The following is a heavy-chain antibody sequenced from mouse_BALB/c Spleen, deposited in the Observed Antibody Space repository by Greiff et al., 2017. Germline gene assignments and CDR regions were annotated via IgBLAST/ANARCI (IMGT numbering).Heavy chain of an antibody. CDR1: VFNIKDTY. J-gene: IGHJ3*01. CDR2: IDPANGNT. V-gene: IGHV14-3*02. Sequence: EVQLQQSGAELVKPGASVKLSCTASVFNIKDTYMHWVKQRPEQGLEWIGRIDPANGNTKYDPKFQGKATITADTSSNTAYLQLSSLTSEDTAVYYCAMYKSFAYWGQGTLVTVSA. CDR3: AMYKSFAY. D-gene: IGHD1-3*01.